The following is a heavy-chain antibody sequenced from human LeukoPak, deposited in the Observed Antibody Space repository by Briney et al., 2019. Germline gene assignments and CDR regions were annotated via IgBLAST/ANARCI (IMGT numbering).Heavy chain of an antibody. CDR1: GFTVSSNY. Sequence: GGSLRLSCAASGFTVSSNYMSWVRQAPGKGLEWVSVIDRSGTTYYADSVEGRFTISRDNSKNTLYLQMNSLTAEDTALYYCARDVRWGQGTLLTVSS. V-gene: IGHV3-66*01. CDR3: ARDVR. D-gene: IGHD3-10*01. CDR2: IDRSGTT. J-gene: IGHJ4*02.